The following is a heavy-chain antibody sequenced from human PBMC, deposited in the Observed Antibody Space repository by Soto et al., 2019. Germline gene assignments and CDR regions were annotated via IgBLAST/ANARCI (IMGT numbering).Heavy chain of an antibody. D-gene: IGHD1-1*01. Sequence: GESLKISCMTSGYKFTAYWIAWVRQRPGKGLEWMGIIYPGDFDTRYSPSFEGQVTISVDRSTNTAHLQWSSLKASDTAIYYCERRLQKAYDPSDYWGQGTMVTVSS. CDR1: GYKFTAYW. CDR2: IYPGDFDT. V-gene: IGHV5-51*01. CDR3: ERRLQKAYDPSDY. J-gene: IGHJ4*02.